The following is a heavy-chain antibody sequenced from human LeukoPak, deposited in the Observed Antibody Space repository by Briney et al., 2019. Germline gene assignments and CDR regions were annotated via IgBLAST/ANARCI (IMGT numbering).Heavy chain of an antibody. CDR2: IYYSGST. Sequence: SETLSLTCTVSGGSISSSSYYWGWIRQPPGKGLEWIGSIYYSGSTYYNPSLKSRVTISVDTSKNQFSLKLSSVTAADTAVYYCASSYYDSSGHRVAFDIWGQGTMVTVSS. D-gene: IGHD3-22*01. V-gene: IGHV4-39*07. J-gene: IGHJ3*02. CDR1: GGSISSSSYY. CDR3: ASSYYDSSGHRVAFDI.